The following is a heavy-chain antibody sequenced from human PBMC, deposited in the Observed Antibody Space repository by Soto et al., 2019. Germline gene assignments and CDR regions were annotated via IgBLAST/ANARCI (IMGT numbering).Heavy chain of an antibody. V-gene: IGHV1-46*01. D-gene: IGHD1-1*01. CDR2: INPSGGRI. J-gene: IGHJ6*02. CDR3: ARDGPPTTTSVGPVYTMDV. CDR1: GYSFTSYQ. Sequence: QMQLVQSGAEVKPPGASVKVSCKASGYSFTSYQIHWVRQAPGQGLEWMGIINPSGGRITYAQTFQGRVLMTRDTSTSTLYMELRSLRFEDTAVYYWARDGPPTTTSVGPVYTMDVWGQGTAVTVS.